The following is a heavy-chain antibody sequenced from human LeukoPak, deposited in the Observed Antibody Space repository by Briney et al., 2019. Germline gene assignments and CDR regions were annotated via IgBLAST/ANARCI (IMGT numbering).Heavy chain of an antibody. Sequence: GRSLRLSCAASGFTFSTYAMTWLRQAPGKGLEWVSALNYNGGNTYYADSVKGRFSISRDNSKNMLYLQMNSLRAEDTAIYYCAQISVDTSRNRSADFDSWGQGILVTVSS. CDR1: GFTFSTYA. CDR3: AQISVDTSRNRSADFDS. J-gene: IGHJ4*02. V-gene: IGHV3-23*01. D-gene: IGHD5-18*01. CDR2: LNYNGGNT.